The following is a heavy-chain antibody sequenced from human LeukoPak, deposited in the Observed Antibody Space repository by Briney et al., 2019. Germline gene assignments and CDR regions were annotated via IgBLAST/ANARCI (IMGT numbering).Heavy chain of an antibody. CDR2: ISYDGSNK. Sequence: GGSLRLSCAASGFTFSSYAVHWVRQAPGKGLEWVAVISYDGSNKYYADSVKGRFTISRDNSKNTLYLQMNSLSAEDSAIYYCAKLWRGSYPRYFDYWGQGALVTVSS. CDR3: AKLWRGSYPRYFDY. J-gene: IGHJ4*02. D-gene: IGHD1-26*01. CDR1: GFTFSSYA. V-gene: IGHV3-30-3*02.